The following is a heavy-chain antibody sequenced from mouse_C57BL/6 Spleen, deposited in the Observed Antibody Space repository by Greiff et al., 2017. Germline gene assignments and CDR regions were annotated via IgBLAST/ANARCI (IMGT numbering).Heavy chain of an antibody. CDR2: ISSGSSTI. CDR3: ATGSSWFAD. Sequence: EVHLVESGGGLVKPGWSLKLSCAASGFTFSDYGMHWVRQAPVKGLEWVAYISSGSSTIHYADTVKGRFTVTRDNAKNTLFLQMTSLRSEDSAMYYCATGSSWFADWGKGTLVTVSA. D-gene: IGHD4-1*01. V-gene: IGHV5-17*01. J-gene: IGHJ3*01. CDR1: GFTFSDYG.